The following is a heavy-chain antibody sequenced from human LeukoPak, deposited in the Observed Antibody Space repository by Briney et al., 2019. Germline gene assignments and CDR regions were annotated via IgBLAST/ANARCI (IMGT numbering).Heavy chain of an antibody. V-gene: IGHV4-39*07. CDR1: GGSISSSSYY. D-gene: IGHD6-13*01. Sequence: SETLSLTCTVSGGSISSSSYYWGWIRQPPGKGLEWIGSIYYSGSTYYNPSLKSRVTISVDTSKNQFSLKLSSVTAADTAVYYCARAPYSSSWYSYYYYGMDVWGQGTTVTVSS. CDR2: IYYSGST. CDR3: ARAPYSSSWYSYYYYGMDV. J-gene: IGHJ6*02.